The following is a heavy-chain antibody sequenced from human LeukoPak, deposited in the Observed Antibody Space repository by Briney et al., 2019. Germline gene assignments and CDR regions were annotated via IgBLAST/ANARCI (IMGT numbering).Heavy chain of an antibody. Sequence: SQTLSLTCTVSGGSISSGGYYWSWIRQHPGRGLEWIGYIYYSGSTYYNPSLKSRVTISVDTSKNQFSPKLSSVTAADTAVYYCARSPVRAVAPFDYWGQGTLVTVS. V-gene: IGHV4-31*03. CDR3: ARSPVRAVAPFDY. CDR1: GGSISSGGYY. J-gene: IGHJ4*02. D-gene: IGHD6-19*01. CDR2: IYYSGST.